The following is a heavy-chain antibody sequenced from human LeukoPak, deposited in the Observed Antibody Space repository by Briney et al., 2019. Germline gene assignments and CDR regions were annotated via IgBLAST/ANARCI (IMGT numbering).Heavy chain of an antibody. CDR1: GFTVSSNS. D-gene: IGHD3-16*01. CDR3: ARRAGAYPHPYDY. V-gene: IGHV3-53*01. Sequence: PGGSLRLSCTVSGFTVSSNSMSWVRQAPGKGLEWVSFICSDNTHYSDSVKGRFTISRDNSKNTLYLQMNSLRAEDTAVYYCARRAGAYPHPYDYWAREPWSPSP. CDR2: ICSDNT. J-gene: IGHJ4*02.